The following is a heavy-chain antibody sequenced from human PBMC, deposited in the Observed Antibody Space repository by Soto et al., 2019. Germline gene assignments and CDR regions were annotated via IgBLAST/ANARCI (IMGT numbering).Heavy chain of an antibody. D-gene: IGHD2-8*02. J-gene: IGHJ4*02. V-gene: IGHV1-18*01. CDR1: GYSFTNYG. Sequence: GASVKVSCKTSGYSFTNYGVSWVRQAPGQGLEWMGWISTVNGKTDYSERLQGRLTMTTDTSTNTAYMELRSLRSDDTAIYYCARSCPGRTCYFIYWGQGTLVTVSS. CDR2: ISTVNGKT. CDR3: ARSCPGRTCYFIY.